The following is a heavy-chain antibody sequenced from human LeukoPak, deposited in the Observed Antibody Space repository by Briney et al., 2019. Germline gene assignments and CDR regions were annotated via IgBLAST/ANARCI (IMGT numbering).Heavy chain of an antibody. J-gene: IGHJ4*02. CDR3: ARSRVPAGGGCYAY. V-gene: IGHV4-34*01. D-gene: IGHD2-21*01. Sequence: PSETLSLTCAVYGGSFSGYYWSWIRQPPGKGLEWIGEINHSGSTNYNPSLKSRVTISVDTSKNQFSLKLSSVTAADTAVYYCARSRVPAGGGCYAYWGRGAPVTVSS. CDR1: GGSFSGYY. CDR2: INHSGST.